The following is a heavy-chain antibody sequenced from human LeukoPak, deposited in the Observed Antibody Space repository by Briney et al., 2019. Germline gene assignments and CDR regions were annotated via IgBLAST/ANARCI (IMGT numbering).Heavy chain of an antibody. CDR2: INPNSGGT. D-gene: IGHD6-13*01. CDR3: ARDLADEYSSSWYYFDY. V-gene: IGHV1-2*02. CDR1: GYTFTGNF. J-gene: IGHJ4*02. Sequence: ASVKVSRKASGYTFTGNFIHWLRQPPEKGFDGRDWINPNSGGTNYAQKFQGRVTMTRDTSISTAYMELSRLRSDDTAVYYCARDLADEYSSSWYYFDYWGQGTLVTVSS.